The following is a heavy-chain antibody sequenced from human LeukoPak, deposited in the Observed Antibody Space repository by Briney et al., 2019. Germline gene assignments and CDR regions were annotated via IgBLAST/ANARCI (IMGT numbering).Heavy chain of an antibody. J-gene: IGHJ3*02. CDR1: GYTFTSYY. CDR3: ATTYYYDSSGYSPVDAFDI. Sequence: AASVKVSCKASGYTFTSYYMHWVRQAPGQGLEWMGIINPSGGSTSYAQKFQGRVTMTRDTSTSTVYMELSSLRSEDTAVYYCATTYYYDSSGYSPVDAFDIWGQGTMVTVSS. V-gene: IGHV1-46*01. CDR2: INPSGGST. D-gene: IGHD3-22*01.